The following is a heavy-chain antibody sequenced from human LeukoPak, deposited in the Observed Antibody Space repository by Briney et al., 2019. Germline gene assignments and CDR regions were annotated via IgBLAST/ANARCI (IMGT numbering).Heavy chain of an antibody. Sequence: GGSLRLSCAASGFTFSSYAMHWVRQAPGKGLEWVAVISYDGSNKYYADSVKGRFTISRDNAKNSLYLQMNSLRAEDTAVYYCARPGGSSSWWEYWYFDLWGRGTLVTVSS. V-gene: IGHV3-30*04. J-gene: IGHJ2*01. CDR1: GFTFSSYA. CDR2: ISYDGSNK. CDR3: ARPGGSSSWWEYWYFDL. D-gene: IGHD6-13*01.